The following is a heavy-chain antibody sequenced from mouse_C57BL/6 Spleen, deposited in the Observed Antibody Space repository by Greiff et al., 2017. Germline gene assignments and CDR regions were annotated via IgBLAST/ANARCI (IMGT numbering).Heavy chain of an antibody. CDR1: GYTFTDYY. CDR3: ARPYFDY. CDR2: INPNNGGT. Sequence: VQLQQSGPELVKPGASVKISCKASGYTFTDYYMNWVKQSHGKSLEWIGDINPNNGGTSYNQKFKGKATLTVYKSSSTAYMELRSLTSEDSAVYYCARPYFDYWGQGTTLTVSS. J-gene: IGHJ2*01. V-gene: IGHV1-26*01.